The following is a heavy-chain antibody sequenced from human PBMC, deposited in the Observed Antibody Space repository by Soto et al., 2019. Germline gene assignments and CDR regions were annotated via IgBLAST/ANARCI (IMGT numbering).Heavy chain of an antibody. V-gene: IGHV4-39*01. CDR2: VHYSGSA. D-gene: IGHD3-10*01. Sequence: SETLSLTFSVSGGSISTSSYFWGWIRQPPGKGLEWVGAVHYSGSANYRSSLQSRVTISVDTSQNQFSLRLRSVTAADTAVYYCARHRWGSGSYSGLLDFWGQGALVTVSS. CDR3: ARHRWGSGSYSGLLDF. CDR1: GGSISTSSYF. J-gene: IGHJ4*02.